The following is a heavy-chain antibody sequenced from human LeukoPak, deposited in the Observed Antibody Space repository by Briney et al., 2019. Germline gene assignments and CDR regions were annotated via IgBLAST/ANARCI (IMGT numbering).Heavy chain of an antibody. D-gene: IGHD2-15*01. CDR2: IWYDGSIK. V-gene: IGHV3-33*01. Sequence: GGSLRLSCAASGFTFSNYGMHWVRQAPGKGLEWVAVIWYDGSIKYYADSVKGRFSISRDNSKNTLYLQMNSLRAEDMAVYYCARYCSGGTCKLGYYYYGMDVWGQGTTVTVSS. CDR3: ARYCSGGTCKLGYYYYGMDV. CDR1: GFTFSNYG. J-gene: IGHJ6*02.